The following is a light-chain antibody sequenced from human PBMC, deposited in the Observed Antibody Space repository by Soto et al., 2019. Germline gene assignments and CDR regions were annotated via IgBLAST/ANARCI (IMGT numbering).Light chain of an antibody. J-gene: IGLJ2*01. CDR3: AAWDDSLSGVV. CDR1: SSNIGSSF. Sequence: QSALTQPPSASGTPGQRVTISCSGSSSNIGSSFVYWYQQLPRTAPRLLIYSDNQRLSGVPDRFSGSKSGTSASLAISGLRSEDEADYYCAAWDDSLSGVVFGGGTQLTVL. CDR2: SDN. V-gene: IGLV1-47*02.